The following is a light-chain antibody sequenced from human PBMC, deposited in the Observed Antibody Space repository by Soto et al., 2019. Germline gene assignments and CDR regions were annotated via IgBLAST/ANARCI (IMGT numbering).Light chain of an antibody. V-gene: IGLV2-8*01. J-gene: IGLJ2*01. Sequence: QSVLTQPPSAFGSPGQSVTVSCTGTSSDVGGYNYVSWYQQHPGKAPKLMIYEVSRRPSGVPDRFSGSKSGNTASLTVSGLQTEDEADYYCSSYTGSNVAFGGGTKVTVL. CDR1: SSDVGGYNY. CDR2: EVS. CDR3: SSYTGSNVA.